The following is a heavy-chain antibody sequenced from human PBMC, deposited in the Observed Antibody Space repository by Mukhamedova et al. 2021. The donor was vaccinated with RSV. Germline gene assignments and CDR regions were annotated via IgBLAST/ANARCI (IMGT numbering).Heavy chain of an antibody. CDR2: SAGGGGGT. Sequence: GKGLEWVSTSAGGGGGTYYVDSVKGRFTISRDNSKSTLYLQMNSLRADDTAIYYCATAWVVVGTPASWGQGTLVTVSS. J-gene: IGHJ5*02. CDR3: ATAWVVVGTPAS. D-gene: IGHD3-22*01. V-gene: IGHV3-23*01.